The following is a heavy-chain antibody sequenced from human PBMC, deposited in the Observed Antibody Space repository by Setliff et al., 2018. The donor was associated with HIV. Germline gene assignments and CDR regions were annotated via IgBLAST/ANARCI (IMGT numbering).Heavy chain of an antibody. CDR3: ARHSQQLVYYYGMDV. CDR1: GFTFSDYY. J-gene: IGHJ6*02. Sequence: GGSLRLSCAASGFTFSDYYLNWFRLAPGKGLEWISHITNTGSSTNYADSVKGRFTISRDNAKNSLYLQMNSLRAEDTAVYYCARHSQQLVYYYGMDVWGQGTTVTVSS. D-gene: IGHD6-13*01. V-gene: IGHV3-11*04. CDR2: ITNTGSST.